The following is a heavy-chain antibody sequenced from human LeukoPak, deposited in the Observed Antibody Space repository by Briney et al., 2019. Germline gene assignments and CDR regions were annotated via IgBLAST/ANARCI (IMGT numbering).Heavy chain of an antibody. CDR2: IKHDGSEKQDGSEK. D-gene: IGHD3-10*01. J-gene: IGHJ6*03. Sequence: GGSLRLSCAASGFTFSQYWMSWVRQAQGKGLEGVANIKHDGSEKQDGSEKNYVDSVKRRFTISRDNAKNSLYLQMNSLRAEDTAVYYCARSGRGVDSLYFYMDVWGKGTTVTVSS. CDR1: GFTFSQYW. CDR3: ARSGRGVDSLYFYMDV. V-gene: IGHV3-7*01.